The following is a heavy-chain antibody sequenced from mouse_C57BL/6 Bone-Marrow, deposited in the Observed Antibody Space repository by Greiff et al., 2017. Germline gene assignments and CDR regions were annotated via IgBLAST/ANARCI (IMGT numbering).Heavy chain of an antibody. Sequence: VHVKQSGAELVRPGASVKLSCTASGFNIKDDYMPWVKQRPEQGLEWIGWIDPENGDTEYASKFQGKATITADTSSNTAYLQLSSLTSEDTAVYYCTAWLRRGWYFDVWGTGTTVTVSS. D-gene: IGHD2-2*01. CDR1: GFNIKDDY. V-gene: IGHV14-4*01. CDR3: TAWLRRGWYFDV. CDR2: IDPENGDT. J-gene: IGHJ1*03.